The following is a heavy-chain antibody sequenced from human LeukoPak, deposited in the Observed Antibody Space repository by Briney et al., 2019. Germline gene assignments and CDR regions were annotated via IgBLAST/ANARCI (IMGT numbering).Heavy chain of an antibody. Sequence: GGSLRLSCAASGLTFSSYAMHWVRQAPGQGLEWVAVISYDGSNKYYADSVKGRFTISRDNSKNTLYPQMNSLRAEDTAVYYCVRESWGSGFDYWGQGTLVTVSS. D-gene: IGHD7-27*01. CDR3: VRESWGSGFDY. V-gene: IGHV3-30-3*01. CDR2: ISYDGSNK. CDR1: GLTFSSYA. J-gene: IGHJ4*02.